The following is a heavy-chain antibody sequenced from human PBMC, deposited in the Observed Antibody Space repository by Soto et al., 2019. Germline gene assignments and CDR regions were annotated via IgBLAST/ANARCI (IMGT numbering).Heavy chain of an antibody. Sequence: VASVKVSRKASGYTLTNYSMHWVRQAPGQRLEWMGWTNAGNGNTKYSQKLKGRVTMTTDTSTSTAYMELRSLRSDDTAVYYCARADGYHLSHFDYWGQGTLVTVSS. V-gene: IGHV1-3*01. J-gene: IGHJ4*02. CDR2: TNAGNGNT. CDR1: GYTLTNYS. CDR3: ARADGYHLSHFDY. D-gene: IGHD3-3*02.